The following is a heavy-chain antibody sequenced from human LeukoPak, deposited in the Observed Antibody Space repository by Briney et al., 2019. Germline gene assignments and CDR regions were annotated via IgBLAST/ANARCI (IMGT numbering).Heavy chain of an antibody. J-gene: IGHJ6*03. D-gene: IGHD2-21*01. CDR1: GFTFSGSA. V-gene: IGHV3-73*01. CDR3: TRLGSDTGGDFNYYYYMDV. CDR2: IRSKANSYAT. Sequence: PGGSLRLSCAASGFTFSGSAMHWVRQASGKGLEWVGRIRSKANSYATAYAASVKGRFTISRDDSKNTAYPQMNSLKTEDTAVYYCTRLGSDTGGDFNYYYYMDVWGKGTTVTVSS.